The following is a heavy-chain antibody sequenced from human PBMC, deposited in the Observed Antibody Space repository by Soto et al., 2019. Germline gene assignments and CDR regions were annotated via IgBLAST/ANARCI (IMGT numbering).Heavy chain of an antibody. J-gene: IGHJ5*02. CDR2: ISAYNGNT. CDR1: GYTFTSYG. D-gene: IGHD3-10*01. V-gene: IGHV1-18*01. Sequence: GASVKVSCKASGYTFTSYGISWVRQAPGQGLEWMGWISAYNGNTNYAQKLQGRVTMTTDTSTSTAYMELRSLRSDDTAVYYCARTYYYGSGSYYWFDPWGQGTLVTVSS. CDR3: ARTYYYGSGSYYWFDP.